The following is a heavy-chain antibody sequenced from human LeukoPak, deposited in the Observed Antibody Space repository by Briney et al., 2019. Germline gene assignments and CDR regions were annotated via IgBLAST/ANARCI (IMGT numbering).Heavy chain of an antibody. V-gene: IGHV4-59*01. D-gene: IGHD1-26*01. J-gene: IGHJ4*02. CDR3: AIVASGSSSDFDY. Sequence: SETLSLTFTVSGGSITNYYWSWIRQPPRKGLEGIGDIYYSGSPNYNPSLESRVTTFVDTSKNQFSLKLSSVTAADTAVYYCAIVASGSSSDFDYWGQGTLVTVSS. CDR1: GGSITNYY. CDR2: IYYSGSP.